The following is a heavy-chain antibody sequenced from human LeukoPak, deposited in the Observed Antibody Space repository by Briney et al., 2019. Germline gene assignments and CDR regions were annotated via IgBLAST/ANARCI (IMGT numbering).Heavy chain of an antibody. V-gene: IGHV4-34*01. CDR2: INHSGST. CDR3: ARGSDWGFRLYFDY. Sequence: SETLSLTCAVYGGSFSGYYWSWIRQPPGKGLEWIGEINHSGSTNYNPSLKSRVTISVDTSKNQFSLKLSSVTAADTAVYYCARGSDWGFRLYFDYWGQGTLVTVSS. CDR1: GGSFSGYY. J-gene: IGHJ4*02. D-gene: IGHD7-27*01.